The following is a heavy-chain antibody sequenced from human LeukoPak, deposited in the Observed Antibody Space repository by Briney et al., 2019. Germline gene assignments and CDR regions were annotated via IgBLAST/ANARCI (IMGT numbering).Heavy chain of an antibody. CDR3: ARGLRRITMVRGVIDRPFYFDY. Sequence: PSETLSLTCTVSGGSISSYYWGWIRQPPGKGLEWIGTIYYRGNTYYNPSLKSRVSISVDTSKNQFSLKLSSVTAADTAVYYCARGLRRITMVRGVIDRPFYFDYWGQGTLVTVSS. CDR1: GGSISSYY. V-gene: IGHV4-39*07. J-gene: IGHJ4*02. D-gene: IGHD3-10*01. CDR2: IYYRGNT.